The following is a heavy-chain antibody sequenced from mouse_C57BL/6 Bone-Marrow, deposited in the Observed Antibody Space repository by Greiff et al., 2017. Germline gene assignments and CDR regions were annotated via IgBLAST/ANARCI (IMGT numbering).Heavy chain of an antibody. CDR1: GFTFSSYA. J-gene: IGHJ4*01. V-gene: IGHV5-4*01. Sequence: EVHLVESGGGLVKPGGSLKLSCAASGFTFSSYAMSWVRQTPEKRLAWVATISDGGSYTYYPDNVKGRFTISRDNAKNNLYLQMSHLKSEDTAMYYCARGANWDGMDYWGQGTSVTVSS. D-gene: IGHD4-1*01. CDR3: ARGANWDGMDY. CDR2: ISDGGSYT.